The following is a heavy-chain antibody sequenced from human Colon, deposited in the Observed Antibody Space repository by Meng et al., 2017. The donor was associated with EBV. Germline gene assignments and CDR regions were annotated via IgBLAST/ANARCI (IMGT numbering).Heavy chain of an antibody. D-gene: IGHD2-2*01. V-gene: IGHV4-4*02. CDR3: ARVRVIPAAVGFDY. CDR1: GGSISTSAG. CDR2: IYRGGGT. J-gene: IGHJ4*02. Sequence: HLQGSGPGLVGPSGTLPLPCPVSGGSISTSAGWSWVRQPPGKGLEWIGEIYRGGGTNYNPSFKSRVTISVDTSNNHFSLKLSYVTAADTAVYYCARVRVIPAAVGFDYWGQGTLVTVSS.